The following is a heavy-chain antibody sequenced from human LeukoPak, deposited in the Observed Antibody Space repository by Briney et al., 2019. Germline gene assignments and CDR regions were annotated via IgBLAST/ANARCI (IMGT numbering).Heavy chain of an antibody. D-gene: IGHD3-3*01. CDR2: MNPNSGNT. V-gene: IGHV1-8*01. Sequence: ASVKVSCKASGYTFTSYDINWVRQATGQGLEWMGWMNPNSGNTGYAQKFQGRVTMTRNTSISTAYMELSSLRSEDTAVYYCARSFSRGSIFGVVMAGVRKTESDYWGQGTLVTVSS. CDR3: ARSFSRGSIFGVVMAGVRKTESDY. CDR1: GYTFTSYD. J-gene: IGHJ4*02.